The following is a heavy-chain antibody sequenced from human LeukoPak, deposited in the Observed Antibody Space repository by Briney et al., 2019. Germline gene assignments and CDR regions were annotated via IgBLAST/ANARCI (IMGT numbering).Heavy chain of an antibody. CDR1: GFTFRSYE. Sequence: GGSLRLSCAASGFTFRSYEMNWVRQARGKGWEGGSYIRCSGSPMYNADAVDGRFNISRDNAKISLYLQMNGLIAEDTAVYYCARNFLPHYDSSGYNYWFDPWGQGTLVTVSS. J-gene: IGHJ5*02. CDR2: IRCSGSPM. V-gene: IGHV3-48*03. CDR3: ARNFLPHYDSSGYNYWFDP. D-gene: IGHD3-22*01.